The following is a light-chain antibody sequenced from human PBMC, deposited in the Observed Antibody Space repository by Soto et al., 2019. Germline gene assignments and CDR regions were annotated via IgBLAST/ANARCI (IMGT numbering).Light chain of an antibody. Sequence: EVVLTQSPGNLSPPPGDRASLSCRSSQNLSRYFLAWYQNKPGQDPRILISGASRRATGIPDRFSGAGSGTDFNLTISRLETEDFALYYCQQQDILPITFGQGTRLEIK. J-gene: IGKJ5*01. V-gene: IGKV3-20*01. CDR1: QNLSRYF. CDR2: GAS. CDR3: QQQDILPIT.